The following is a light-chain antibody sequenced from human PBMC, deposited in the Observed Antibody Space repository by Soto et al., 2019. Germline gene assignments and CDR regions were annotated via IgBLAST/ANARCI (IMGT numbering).Light chain of an antibody. CDR3: AVWDDSLSGVV. V-gene: IGLV1-47*01. CDR2: RSD. CDR1: SSNIGSNY. Sequence: QSVLTQPPSASGTPGQRVTISCSGSSSNIGSNYVYWYQQLPGTAPKLLIYRSDQRPSGVPDRFSGSKSGTSASLAISGLRSEDEADYYCAVWDDSLSGVVFGGGTKVTVL. J-gene: IGLJ2*01.